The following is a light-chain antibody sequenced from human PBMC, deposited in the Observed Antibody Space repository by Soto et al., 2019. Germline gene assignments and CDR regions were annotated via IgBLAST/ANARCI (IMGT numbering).Light chain of an antibody. CDR3: CSYAGSYNRLV. V-gene: IGLV2-11*01. Sequence: QSALTQPRSVSGSPGQSVTISCTGTSSDVGGYNYVSWYQQHPGKAPKLMIYDVSKRPSGVPDRFSGSKSGNTASLTISGLQAEDEADYYCCSYAGSYNRLVFGGGTKVTVL. CDR1: SSDVGGYNY. J-gene: IGLJ2*01. CDR2: DVS.